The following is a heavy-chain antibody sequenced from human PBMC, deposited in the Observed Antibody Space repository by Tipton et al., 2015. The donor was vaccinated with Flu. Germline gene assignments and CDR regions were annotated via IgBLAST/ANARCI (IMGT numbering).Heavy chain of an antibody. D-gene: IGHD2-2*01. CDR3: ARDRQYQLLSLIYYFDY. J-gene: IGHJ4*02. CDR1: GFTFSSYG. V-gene: IGHV3-33*08. Sequence: SLRLSCAASGFTFSSYGMHWVRQAPGKGLEWVAVIWYDGSNKYYADSVKGRFTISRDNSKNTLYLQMNSLRAEDTAVYYCARDRQYQLLSLIYYFDYWGQGTLVTVSS. CDR2: IWYDGSNK.